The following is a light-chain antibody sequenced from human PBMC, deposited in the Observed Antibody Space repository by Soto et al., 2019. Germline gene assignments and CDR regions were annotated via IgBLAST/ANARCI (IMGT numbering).Light chain of an antibody. Sequence: QSVLTQPPSVSGTPGQRVTISCSGSSSNIGSNYVYWYQQLPGAAPKLLIYTNNKRSSGVPDRFSGSKSGTSASLAISGLRSDDEADYYCAAWDDSLSGSWVFVGGTKLTVL. CDR1: SSNIGSNY. V-gene: IGLV1-47*02. CDR2: TNN. J-gene: IGLJ3*02. CDR3: AAWDDSLSGSWV.